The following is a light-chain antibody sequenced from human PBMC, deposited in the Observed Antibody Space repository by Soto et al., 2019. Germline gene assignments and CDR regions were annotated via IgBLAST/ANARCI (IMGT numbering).Light chain of an antibody. CDR3: HQYKSYPWT. V-gene: IGKV1-5*03. CDR2: EAS. J-gene: IGKJ1*01. Sequence: DIQMTQSPSTLSASVGDRVTITCRASQTIDSWLAWYQQKPGKAPNLLISEASTLESGVPSRFSGSESGTEFILSISSLQPDDFASYYCHQYKSYPWTFGQGTKVEIK. CDR1: QTIDSW.